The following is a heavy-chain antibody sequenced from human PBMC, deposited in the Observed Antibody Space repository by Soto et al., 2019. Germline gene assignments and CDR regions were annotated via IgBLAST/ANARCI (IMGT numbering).Heavy chain of an antibody. CDR1: VFTVSSNY. V-gene: IGHV3-53*01. CDR2: IYSGGRT. D-gene: IGHD6-19*01. CDR3: ARDEYSSG. Sequence: PLGGSLRLSCAACVFTVSSNYLRGVRHARGKGLEGGSVIYSGGRTYYADSVKGRFTISRDNSKNTLYLQMNSLRAEDTAVYYCARDEYSSGWGQGTLVTVSS. J-gene: IGHJ4*02.